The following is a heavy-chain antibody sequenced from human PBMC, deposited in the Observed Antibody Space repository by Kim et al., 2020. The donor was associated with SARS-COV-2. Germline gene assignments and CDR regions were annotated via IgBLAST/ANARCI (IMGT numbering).Heavy chain of an antibody. J-gene: IGHJ4*02. Sequence: VKGRCTNSRNNSKNTLYLQINSLRAEDTAVYYCARERYYDSSGYAHYFDYWGQATLVTVSS. V-gene: IGHV3-53*01. D-gene: IGHD3-22*01. CDR3: ARERYYDSSGYAHYFDY.